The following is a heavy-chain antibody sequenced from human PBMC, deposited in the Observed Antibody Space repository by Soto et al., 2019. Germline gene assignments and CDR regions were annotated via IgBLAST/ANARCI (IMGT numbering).Heavy chain of an antibody. V-gene: IGHV4-59*01. CDR2: IYYSGST. CDR1: GGSISSYY. J-gene: IGHJ4*02. Sequence: SETLSLTCFGSGGSISSYYWSWIRQPPGKGLEWIGYIYYSGSTNYNPSLKSRVTISVDTSKNQFSLKLSSVTAADTAVYYCARDQTGYYDSSGLPHYWGQGTLVTVSS. CDR3: ARDQTGYYDSSGLPHY. D-gene: IGHD3-22*01.